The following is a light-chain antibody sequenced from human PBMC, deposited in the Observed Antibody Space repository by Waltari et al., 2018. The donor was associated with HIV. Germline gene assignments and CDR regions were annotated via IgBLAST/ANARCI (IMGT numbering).Light chain of an antibody. Sequence: IVVTQSPLSLPVSPGEQAFMSCRSSQRPPHKNGKKYLDWYLQKPGQSPQLLIHLGSNRASGVPDRFSGSGSGTDFTLTISRVEAEDVGVYYCMQARQTPFTFSPGTKVEIK. CDR1: QRPPHKNGKKY. CDR3: MQARQTPFT. J-gene: IGKJ3*01. CDR2: LGS. V-gene: IGKV2-28*01.